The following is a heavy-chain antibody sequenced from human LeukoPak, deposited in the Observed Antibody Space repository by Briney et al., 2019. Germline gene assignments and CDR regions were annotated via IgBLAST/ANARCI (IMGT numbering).Heavy chain of an antibody. J-gene: IGHJ4*02. Sequence: GGSLRLSCAASGFTFSSYAMHWVRQAPGKGLEWVAVISYDGSNKYYADSVKGRFTISRDNSKNTLYLQMNSLRAEDTAVYYCARERTNYYDSSGYYWGQGTLVTVSS. CDR1: GFTFSSYA. CDR3: ARERTNYYDSSGYY. CDR2: ISYDGSNK. V-gene: IGHV3-30-3*01. D-gene: IGHD3-22*01.